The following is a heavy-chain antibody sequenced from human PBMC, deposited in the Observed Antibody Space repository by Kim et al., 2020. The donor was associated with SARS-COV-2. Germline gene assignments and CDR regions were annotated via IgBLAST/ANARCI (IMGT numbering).Heavy chain of an antibody. J-gene: IGHJ3*02. CDR1: GFTFSTYA. Sequence: GGSLRLSCAASGFTFSTYAMHWVRQAPGKGLEWVAIIWYDGTNVYYADSVKGRFTISRDNSKNTLFLQMNSLRAEDTAVYYCAKDFSGGAFDIWGQGTMVTVSS. V-gene: IGHV3-33*06. CDR3: AKDFSGGAFDI. CDR2: IWYDGTNV.